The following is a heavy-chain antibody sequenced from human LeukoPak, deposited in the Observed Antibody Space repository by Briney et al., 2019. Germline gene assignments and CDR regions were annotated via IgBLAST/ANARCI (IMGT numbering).Heavy chain of an antibody. V-gene: IGHV4-34*01. CDR2: INHSGST. D-gene: IGHD1-7*01. CDR1: GFTFSSYA. CDR3: ARGAGRTGTTLMGY. Sequence: GSLRLSCAASGFTFSSYAMSWVRQPPGKGLEWIGEINHSGSTNYNPSLKSRVTISVDTSKNQFSLKLSSVTAADTAVYYCARGAGRTGTTLMGYWGQGTLVTVSS. J-gene: IGHJ4*02.